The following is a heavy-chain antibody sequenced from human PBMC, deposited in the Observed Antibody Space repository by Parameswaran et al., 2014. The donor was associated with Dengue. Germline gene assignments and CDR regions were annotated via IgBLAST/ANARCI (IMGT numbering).Heavy chain of an antibody. Sequence: SWVRQAPGQGLEWMGGIIPIFGTANYAQKFQGRVTITADESTSTAYMELSSLRSEDTAVYYCATTEVGVGPIYGFGSYYYYWGQGTLVTVSS. CDR2: IIPIFGTA. CDR3: ATTEVGVGPIYGFGSYYYY. D-gene: IGHD3-10*01. J-gene: IGHJ4*02. V-gene: IGHV1-69*01.